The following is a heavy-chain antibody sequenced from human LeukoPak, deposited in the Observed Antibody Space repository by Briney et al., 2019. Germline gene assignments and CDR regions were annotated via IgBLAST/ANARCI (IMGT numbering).Heavy chain of an antibody. CDR3: ARAVSYYDSSGPPALDY. CDR1: GFTFSTYS. Sequence: GGSLRLSCAASGFTFSTYSMNWVRQAPGKGLEWVSPITSSSGYISYAGSLKGRFTISRDNAKNSLYLQMNSLRAEDTAVYYCARAVSYYDSSGPPALDYWGQGTLVTVSS. J-gene: IGHJ4*02. CDR2: ITSSSGYI. V-gene: IGHV3-21*01. D-gene: IGHD3-22*01.